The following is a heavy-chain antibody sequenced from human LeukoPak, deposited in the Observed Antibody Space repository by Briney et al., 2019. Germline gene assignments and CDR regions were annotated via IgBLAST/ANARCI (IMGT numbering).Heavy chain of an antibody. D-gene: IGHD1-26*01. J-gene: IGHJ4*02. CDR1: GDSISSYY. CDR2: VYYSGST. V-gene: IGHV4-59*01. CDR3: ARERSSGSYYYFDY. Sequence: SETLSLTCSVSGDSISSYYWSWIRQPPGKGLEWIGYVYYSGSTNYNPSLKSRVTISVDTSKNQFSLKLSSVTAADTAVYYCARERSSGSYYYFDYWGQGTLVTVSS.